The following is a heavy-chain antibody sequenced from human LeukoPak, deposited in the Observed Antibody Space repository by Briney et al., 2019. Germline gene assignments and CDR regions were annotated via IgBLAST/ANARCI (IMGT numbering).Heavy chain of an antibody. D-gene: IGHD6-25*01. CDR3: ARYRSAVSFDY. Sequence: PGGSLRLSCAASGFTFSSYALTWVRQAPGKGLEWVSAISGNGGSTNYADSVKGRFTISRDSSKNTLYLQVNSLRAEDTAVYYCARYRSAVSFDYWGQGTLVTVFS. CDR1: GFTFSSYA. J-gene: IGHJ4*02. CDR2: ISGNGGST. V-gene: IGHV3-23*01.